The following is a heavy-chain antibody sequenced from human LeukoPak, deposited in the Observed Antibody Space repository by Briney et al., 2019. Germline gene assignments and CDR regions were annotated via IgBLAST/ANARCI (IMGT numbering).Heavy chain of an antibody. CDR2: IYLGDSDT. Sequence: TGESLKISCKVPEYSFTNYWIGWVRQTPGKGLEWMGIIYLGDSDTRYSPSFHGQVTISADKSIRTAYLQWSSLKASDTAMYYCATTKTNYCSSTSCYADSWGQGTLATVSS. CDR1: EYSFTNYW. J-gene: IGHJ5*01. D-gene: IGHD2-2*01. V-gene: IGHV5-51*01. CDR3: ATTKTNYCSSTSCYADS.